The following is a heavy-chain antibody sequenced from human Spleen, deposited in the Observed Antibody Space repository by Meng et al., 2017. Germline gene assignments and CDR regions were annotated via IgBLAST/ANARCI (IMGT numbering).Heavy chain of an antibody. CDR1: GYSFISYW. V-gene: IGHV5-51*01. D-gene: IGHD6-13*01. J-gene: IGHJ4*02. Sequence: GESLKISCQGAGYSFISYWIGWVRQMPGKGLEWMGIIYPGDSDTRYRPSFQGQVTISADKSISTAYLQWSSLKASDTAMYYCARQKDSSSWYGLGYFDYWGQGTLVTVSS. CDR2: IYPGDSDT. CDR3: ARQKDSSSWYGLGYFDY.